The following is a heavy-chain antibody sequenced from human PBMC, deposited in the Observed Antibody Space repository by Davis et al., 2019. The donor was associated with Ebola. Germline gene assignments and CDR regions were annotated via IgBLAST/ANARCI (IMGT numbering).Heavy chain of an antibody. CDR3: TSQTTVTDY. Sequence: GESLKISCAASGFTFSSYSMNWVRQAPGKGLEWVANIKQDGSEKYYVDSVKGRFTISRDNAKNSLYLQMNSLKTEDTAVYYCTSQTTVTDYWGQGTLVTVSS. CDR1: GFTFSSYS. D-gene: IGHD4-17*01. V-gene: IGHV3-7*03. J-gene: IGHJ4*02. CDR2: IKQDGSEK.